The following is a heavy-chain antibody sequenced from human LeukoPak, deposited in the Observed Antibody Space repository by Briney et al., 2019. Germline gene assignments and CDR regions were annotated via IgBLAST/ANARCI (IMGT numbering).Heavy chain of an antibody. V-gene: IGHV3-53*01. CDR1: GFTVSSNY. D-gene: IGHD3-10*01. CDR3: ARMSDPKYYYGSGSYYMDY. J-gene: IGHJ4*02. Sequence: GGSLRLSCAASGFTVSSNYMSWVRQAPGKGLEWVSVIYSGGSTYYADSVKGRFTISRDNSKNTLYLQMNSLRAEDTAVYYCARMSDPKYYYGSGSYYMDYWGQGTLVTVSS. CDR2: IYSGGST.